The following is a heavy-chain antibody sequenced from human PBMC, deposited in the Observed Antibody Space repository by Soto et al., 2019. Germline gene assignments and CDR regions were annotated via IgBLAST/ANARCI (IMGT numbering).Heavy chain of an antibody. V-gene: IGHV3-74*03. Sequence: GESLKISCAASGLTFRSYWMHWVRQAPGKGLVWVSRINTDGSVAMYVDSVKGRFTISRDNAKNTAYLQMNSLKTEDTAVYYCTTLYGGNSGYWGQGTLVTVSS. CDR1: GLTFRSYW. D-gene: IGHD4-17*01. J-gene: IGHJ4*02. CDR3: TTLYGGNSGY. CDR2: INTDGSVA.